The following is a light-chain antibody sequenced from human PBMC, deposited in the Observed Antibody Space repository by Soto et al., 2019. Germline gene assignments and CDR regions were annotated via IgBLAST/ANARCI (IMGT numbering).Light chain of an antibody. Sequence: EIVLTQSPGTLSLSPGEGATLSCRASQSVSSTYLAWYQQKPGQAPRLLIYSASSRASGIPDRFSGSGSGTDFTLNINRLEPEEFAEYYCQQYSGPGMYTFGQGTKLEIK. CDR3: QQYSGPGMYT. V-gene: IGKV3-20*01. CDR2: SAS. J-gene: IGKJ2*01. CDR1: QSVSSTY.